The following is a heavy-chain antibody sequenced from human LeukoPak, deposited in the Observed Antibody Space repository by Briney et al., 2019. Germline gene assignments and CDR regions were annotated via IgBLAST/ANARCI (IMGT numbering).Heavy chain of an antibody. D-gene: IGHD3-22*01. CDR3: ARVPRKYYYDSSGYYYRGGLGYEYYYYMDV. CDR2: IYYSGST. V-gene: IGHV4-39*07. J-gene: IGHJ6*03. CDR1: GGSISSDTYY. Sequence: SETLSLTCTVPGGSISSDTYYWGWIRQPPGKGLEWIGSIYYSGSTYYNPSLKSRVTISVDTSKNQFSLKLSSVTAADTAVYYCARVPRKYYYDSSGYYYRGGLGYEYYYYMDVWGKGTTVTISS.